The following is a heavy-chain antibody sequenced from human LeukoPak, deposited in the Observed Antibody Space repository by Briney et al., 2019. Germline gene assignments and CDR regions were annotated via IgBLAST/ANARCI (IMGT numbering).Heavy chain of an antibody. D-gene: IGHD3-22*01. V-gene: IGHV1-2*02. CDR2: INPNSGGT. Sequence: ASVKVSCKASGYTFTGYYMHWVRQAPGQGLEWMGWINPNSGGTNYAQKFQGRVTMTRDTSISTAYMELSRLRSDDTAVYYCASSFDDSSGYYYAPDYWGHGTLVTVSS. J-gene: IGHJ4*01. CDR3: ASSFDDSSGYYYAPDY. CDR1: GYTFTGYY.